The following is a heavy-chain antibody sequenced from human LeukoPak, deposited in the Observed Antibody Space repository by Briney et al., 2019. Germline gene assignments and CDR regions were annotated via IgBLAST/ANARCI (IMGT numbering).Heavy chain of an antibody. Sequence: SKTLSLTCTVSGGSISSYYWSWIRQPPGKGLEWIGYIYYSGSTNYNPSLKSRVTISVDTSKNQFSLKLSSVTAADTAVYYCARHYYDSSGSYWGYYFDSWGQGTLVTVSS. CDR1: GGSISSYY. CDR3: ARHYYDSSGSYWGYYFDS. D-gene: IGHD3-22*01. J-gene: IGHJ4*02. CDR2: IYYSGST. V-gene: IGHV4-59*08.